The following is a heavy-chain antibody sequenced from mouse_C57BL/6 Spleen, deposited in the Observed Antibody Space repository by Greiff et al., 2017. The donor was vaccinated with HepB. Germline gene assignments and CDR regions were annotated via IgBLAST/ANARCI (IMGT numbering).Heavy chain of an antibody. V-gene: IGHV1-15*01. Sequence: QVQLQQSGAELVRPGASVTLSCKASGYTFTDYEMHWVKQTPVHGLEWIGAIDPETGGTAYNQKFKGKAILTADKSSSTAYMELRSLTSEDSAVYYCTRWGGNYTFAYWGQGTLVTVSA. CDR3: TRWGGNYTFAY. CDR2: IDPETGGT. CDR1: GYTFTDYE. D-gene: IGHD2-1*01. J-gene: IGHJ3*01.